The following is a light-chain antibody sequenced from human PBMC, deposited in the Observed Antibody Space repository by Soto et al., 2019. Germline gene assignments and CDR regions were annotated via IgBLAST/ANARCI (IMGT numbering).Light chain of an antibody. Sequence: DIQMTQSPSTLSASVGDRVTITCRASQSISSWLAWYQQKPGKAPKLLIYKASSLGSGVPSRFSGSGSGTEFTLTISSLQAEDFVIYYCQQYNSHSSYTFGQGTKLEIK. CDR3: QQYNSHSSYT. CDR2: KAS. CDR1: QSISSW. V-gene: IGKV1-5*03. J-gene: IGKJ2*01.